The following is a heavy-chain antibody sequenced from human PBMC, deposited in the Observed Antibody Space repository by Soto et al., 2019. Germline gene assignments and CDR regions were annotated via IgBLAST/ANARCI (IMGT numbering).Heavy chain of an antibody. Sequence: QVQLVESGGGVVQPGRSLRLSCAASGFTFSSYAMHWVRQAPGKVLEWVAVISYDGSNKYYEDSVKGRFTISRDNSKNTLYLQMNSLRAEDTAVYYCAREVYSSSSSFDYCGQGTLVTFSS. CDR2: ISYDGSNK. D-gene: IGHD6-6*01. V-gene: IGHV3-30-3*01. CDR1: GFTFSSYA. J-gene: IGHJ4*02. CDR3: AREVYSSSSSFDY.